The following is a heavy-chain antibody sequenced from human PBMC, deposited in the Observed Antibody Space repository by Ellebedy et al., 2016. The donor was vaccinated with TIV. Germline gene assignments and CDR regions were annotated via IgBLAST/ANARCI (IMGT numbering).Heavy chain of an antibody. D-gene: IGHD6-13*01. CDR2: IIPILGIA. CDR1: GGTFSSYA. CDR3: ARDRDSSSWYFGGYYYYGMDV. V-gene: IGHV1-69*04. J-gene: IGHJ6*02. Sequence: AASVKVSCKASGGTFSSYAISWARQAPGQGLEWMGRIIPILGIANYAQKFQGRVTITADKSTSPAYMELSSLRSEDTAVYYCARDRDSSSWYFGGYYYYGMDVWGQGTTVTVSS.